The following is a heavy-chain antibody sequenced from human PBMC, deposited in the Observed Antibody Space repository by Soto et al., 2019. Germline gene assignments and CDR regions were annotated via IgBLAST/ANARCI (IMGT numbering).Heavy chain of an antibody. V-gene: IGHV3-30-3*01. Sequence: QVQLVDSGGGVVQPGRSPRLSCAASGFTFSRYAMHWVRQAPGKGLEWVAIMSYDGSNKYYADSVKGRFTISRDNSKNTLYLQMNSLRAEDTAVYYCARGYSSSSAAFDYWGQGTLVTVSS. CDR3: ARGYSSSSAAFDY. CDR1: GFTFSRYA. J-gene: IGHJ4*02. D-gene: IGHD6-13*01. CDR2: MSYDGSNK.